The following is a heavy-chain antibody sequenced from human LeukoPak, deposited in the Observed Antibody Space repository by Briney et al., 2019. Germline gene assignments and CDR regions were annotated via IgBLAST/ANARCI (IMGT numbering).Heavy chain of an antibody. J-gene: IGHJ6*03. V-gene: IGHV4-59*08. CDR3: ARSGPYYYHYLDV. CDR1: GGSISSYY. Sequence: SETLSLTCTVSGGSISSYYWSWIRQPPGKGLEWIGAVYHSGSTYYNPSLRSRVATSVDTSKNQFSLKLSSVTAADTAVYFCARSGPYYYHYLDVWGKGTTVTVSS. CDR2: VYHSGST. D-gene: IGHD3-10*01.